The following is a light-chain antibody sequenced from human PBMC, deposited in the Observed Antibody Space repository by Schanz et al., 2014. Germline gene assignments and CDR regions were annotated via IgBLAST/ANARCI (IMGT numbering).Light chain of an antibody. CDR2: EVT. CDR1: SSDIGGYNY. CDR3: SSYADSNNLV. J-gene: IGLJ2*01. V-gene: IGLV2-8*01. Sequence: QSALTQPASVSASPGQSVTISCTGTSSDIGGYNYVSWYQQHPGEAPKLMLYEVTKRPSGVPDRFSGSKSGNTASLTVSGLQAEDEAVYYCSSYADSNNLVFGGGTKLTVL.